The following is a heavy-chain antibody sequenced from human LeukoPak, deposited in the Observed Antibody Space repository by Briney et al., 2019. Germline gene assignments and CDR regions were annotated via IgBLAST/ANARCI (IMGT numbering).Heavy chain of an antibody. J-gene: IGHJ6*02. CDR2: ISAYNGNT. CDR3: ATGSMVRRYYYYGMDV. D-gene: IGHD3-10*01. CDR1: GYTFTIYG. V-gene: IGHV1-18*01. Sequence: WASVKVSFTASGYTFTIYGISWVRQAPGQGLEWMGWISAYNGNTNYAQKLQGRVTMTTDTSTSTAYMELSSLRSEDTAVYYCATGSMVRRYYYYGMDVWGQGTTVTVSS.